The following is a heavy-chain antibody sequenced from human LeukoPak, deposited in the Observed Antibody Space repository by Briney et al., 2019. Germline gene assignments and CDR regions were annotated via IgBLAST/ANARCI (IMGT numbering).Heavy chain of an antibody. J-gene: IGHJ5*02. CDR3: ARGYNWNDGAFDP. V-gene: IGHV4-38-2*01. D-gene: IGHD1-20*01. CDR1: GASSSDPYY. Sequence: PSETLSLTCAASGASSSDPYYWGWIRPPPERGLQWIGTIYVNGDTFYNPSLKSRVTISEDTSKNQLSLTLTSVTAADTAIYYCARGYNWNDGAFDPWGQGALVTVSS. CDR2: IYVNGDT.